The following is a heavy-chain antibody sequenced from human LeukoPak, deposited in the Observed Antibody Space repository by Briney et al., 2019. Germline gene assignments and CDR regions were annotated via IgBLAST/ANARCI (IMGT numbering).Heavy chain of an antibody. D-gene: IGHD3-9*01. V-gene: IGHV4-59*01. Sequence: SETLSLTCTVSDGSLSSYYWSWIRQPPGKGLEWIGYTYCRGSTNYNPSLKSRVTISLDTSKNQFSLKLSSVTAADTAVYYCARDRVEYDILTGYSKPYYGMDVWGQGTTVTVSS. CDR3: ARDRVEYDILTGYSKPYYGMDV. CDR2: TYCRGST. CDR1: DGSLSSYY. J-gene: IGHJ6*02.